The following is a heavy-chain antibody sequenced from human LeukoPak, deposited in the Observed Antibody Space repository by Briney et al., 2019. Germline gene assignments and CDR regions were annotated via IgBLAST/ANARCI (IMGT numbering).Heavy chain of an antibody. CDR1: GCSISSGVYS. V-gene: IGHV4-30-2*01. J-gene: IGHJ5*02. D-gene: IGHD3-3*01. Sequence: SQTLSLTFAVSGCSISSGVYSWSCIRQPPGKGLEWIVYIYHSGSTYYNPSLKSRVTISVDRSKNQFSLKLSSVTAADTAVYYCARGATIFGVVISAILFDPWCQGTLVTVSS. CDR2: IYHSGST. CDR3: ARGATIFGVVISAILFDP.